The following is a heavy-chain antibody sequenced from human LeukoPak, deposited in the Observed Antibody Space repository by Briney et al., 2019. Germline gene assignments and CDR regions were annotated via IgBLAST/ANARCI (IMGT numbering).Heavy chain of an antibody. Sequence: RGSLRLSCAASGFTFSSYGMSWVRQAPGKGLEWVSAISGSGGSTYYADSVKGRFTISRDNSKNTLYLQMNSLRAEDTAVYYCAKVSGWGHGSFDYWGQGTLVTVSS. CDR2: ISGSGGST. CDR1: GFTFSSYG. CDR3: AKVSGWGHGSFDY. D-gene: IGHD3-16*01. J-gene: IGHJ4*02. V-gene: IGHV3-23*01.